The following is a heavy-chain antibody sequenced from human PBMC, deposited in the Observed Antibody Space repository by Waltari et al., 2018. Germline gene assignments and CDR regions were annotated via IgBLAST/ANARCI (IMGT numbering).Heavy chain of an antibody. CDR3: VRVGPDSSGYYYVY. V-gene: IGHV4-59*01. D-gene: IGHD3-22*01. Sequence: QVQLQESGPGLVKPSETLSLTCTVSGGSISSYYWSWIRQPPGKGLEWIGYIYYSGSTNYNPSLKSRVTISVDTSKNQFSLKLSSVTAADTAVYYCVRVGPDSSGYYYVYWGQGTLVTVSS. CDR1: GGSISSYY. J-gene: IGHJ4*02. CDR2: IYYSGST.